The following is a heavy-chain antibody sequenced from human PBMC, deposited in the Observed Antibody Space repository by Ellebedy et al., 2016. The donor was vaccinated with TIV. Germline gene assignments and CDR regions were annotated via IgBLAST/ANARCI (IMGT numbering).Heavy chain of an antibody. CDR1: GYTFSNYG. D-gene: IGHD3-9*01. CDR2: ISAYTDDT. Sequence: AASVKVSCKASGYTFSNYGISWVRQAPGQGLEWLGWISAYTDDTNYARKLQGRLTMTTDTSTTTAYMELRSLRSDDTAVYYCARDSELDLRDSFDIWGQGTMVTVSS. V-gene: IGHV1-18*01. J-gene: IGHJ3*02. CDR3: ARDSELDLRDSFDI.